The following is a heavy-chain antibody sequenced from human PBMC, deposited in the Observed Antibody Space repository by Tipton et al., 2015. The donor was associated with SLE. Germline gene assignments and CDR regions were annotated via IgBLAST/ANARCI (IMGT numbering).Heavy chain of an antibody. D-gene: IGHD6-13*01. CDR2: IWYDGSNK. V-gene: IGHV3-33*01. CDR3: ARTLSGRAAAGDAFDI. J-gene: IGHJ3*02. CDR1: GFTFSSYG. Sequence: SLRLSCAASGFTFSSYGMHWVRQAPGKGLEWVAVIWYDGSNKYYADSVKGRFTISRDNSKNTLYLQMNSLRAEDTAVYYCARTLSGRAAAGDAFDIWGQGTMVTVSS.